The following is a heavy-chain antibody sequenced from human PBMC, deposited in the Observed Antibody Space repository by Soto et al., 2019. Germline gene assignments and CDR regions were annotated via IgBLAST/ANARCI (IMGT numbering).Heavy chain of an antibody. CDR2: IIPIFGTA. J-gene: IGHJ6*02. CDR3: ARTYYYDSSGLYGMDV. D-gene: IGHD3-22*01. V-gene: IGHV1-69*13. CDR1: GGTFSSYA. Sequence: SVKVSCKASGGTFSSYAISWVRQAPGQGLEWMGGIIPIFGTANYAQKFQGRVTITADESTSTAYMELSSLRSEGTAVYYCARTYYYDSSGLYGMDVWGQGTTVTVSS.